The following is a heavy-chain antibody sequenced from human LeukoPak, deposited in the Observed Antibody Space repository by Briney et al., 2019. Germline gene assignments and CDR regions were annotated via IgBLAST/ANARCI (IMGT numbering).Heavy chain of an antibody. V-gene: IGHV3-23*01. CDR2: ISGSGGST. Sequence: GGSLRLSCAASGFTFSSYAMSWVRQAPGKGLEWVSAISGSGGSTYYADSVKGRFTISRDNSKNTLYLQMNSLRAEDTAVYYCARDTYYYDSSGYQKYFQHWGQGTLVTVSS. J-gene: IGHJ1*01. CDR1: GFTFSSYA. D-gene: IGHD3-22*01. CDR3: ARDTYYYDSSGYQKYFQH.